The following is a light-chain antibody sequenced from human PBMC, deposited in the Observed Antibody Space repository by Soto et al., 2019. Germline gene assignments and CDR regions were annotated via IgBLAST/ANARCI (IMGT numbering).Light chain of an antibody. CDR1: SSNIGSNY. CDR2: RNN. CDR3: AAWDDNLSGYV. J-gene: IGLJ1*01. Sequence: QSALTQPPSASGTPGQRVTISCSGSSSNIGSNYVYWYQQLPGTAPKLLIYRNNQRPSGVPDRFSGSKSGTSASLAISGLRSEDEADYYCAAWDDNLSGYVFGTGTKLTVL. V-gene: IGLV1-47*01.